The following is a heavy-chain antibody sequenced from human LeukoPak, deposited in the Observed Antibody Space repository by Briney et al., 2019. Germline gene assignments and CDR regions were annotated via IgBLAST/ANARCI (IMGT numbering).Heavy chain of an antibody. D-gene: IGHD5-24*01. CDR3: AVEMATIFRFDP. CDR1: GFTFDDYA. J-gene: IGHJ5*02. Sequence: GGSLRLSCAASGFTFDDYAMHWVRQAPGKGLEWVSLISWDGGSTYYADSVKGRFTISRDNSKNSLYLQMNSLRAEDTALYYCAVEMATIFRFDPWGQGTLVTVSS. V-gene: IGHV3-43D*03. CDR2: ISWDGGST.